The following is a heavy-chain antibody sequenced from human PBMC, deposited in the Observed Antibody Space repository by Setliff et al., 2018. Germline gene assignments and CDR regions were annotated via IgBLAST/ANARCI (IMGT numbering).Heavy chain of an antibody. CDR3: AREARMGCFDY. CDR2: IKTRTDGETT. V-gene: IGHV3-15*01. Sequence: PGGSLRLSCAASGFTFSNAWMSWVRQAPGKGLEWVGRIKTRTDGETTDYAAPVKGRFTISRDDSKNTLYLQMNSLTTEDTAVYYCAREARMGCFDYWGQGTPVTVSS. D-gene: IGHD6-19*01. J-gene: IGHJ4*02. CDR1: GFTFSNAW.